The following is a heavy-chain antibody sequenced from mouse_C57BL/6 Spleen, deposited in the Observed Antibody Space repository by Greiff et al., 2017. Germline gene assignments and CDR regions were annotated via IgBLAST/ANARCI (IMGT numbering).Heavy chain of an antibody. V-gene: IGHV1-15*01. CDR3: TPSTMVTTRFAY. CDR1: GYTFTDYE. Sequence: VKLMESGAELVRPGASVTLSCKASGYTFTDYEMHWVKQTPVHGLEWIGAIDPETGGTAYNQKFKGKAILTADKSSSTAYMELRSLTSEDSAVNYCTPSTMVTTRFAYWGQVTLVTVSA. J-gene: IGHJ3*01. D-gene: IGHD2-1*01. CDR2: IDPETGGT.